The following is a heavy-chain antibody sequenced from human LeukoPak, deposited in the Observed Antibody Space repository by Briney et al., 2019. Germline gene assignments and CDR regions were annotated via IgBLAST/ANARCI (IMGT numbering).Heavy chain of an antibody. CDR1: GFTFSSYW. V-gene: IGHV3-7*01. Sequence: GGSLRLSCAASGFTFSSYWMSWVRQAPGKGLEWVANIKEDGSEKYYADSVKGRFTISRDNAKNTLYLQMNSLRAEDTAVYYCARGNDFWSGYPTDYWGQGTLVTVSS. J-gene: IGHJ4*02. CDR2: IKEDGSEK. CDR3: ARGNDFWSGYPTDY. D-gene: IGHD3-3*01.